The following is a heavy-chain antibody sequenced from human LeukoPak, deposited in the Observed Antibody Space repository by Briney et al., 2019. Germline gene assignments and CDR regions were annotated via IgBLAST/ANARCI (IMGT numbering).Heavy chain of an antibody. CDR2: ISSNGGST. J-gene: IGHJ4*02. Sequence: GGSLRLSCAASGFTFSTYAMHWDRQAPGKGLEYVSAISSNGGSTYYANSVKGRFTISRDNSKNTLYLQMGSLRAEDMAVYYCARVGYSGYDGFDYWGQGTLVTVSS. D-gene: IGHD5-12*01. CDR1: GFTFSTYA. CDR3: ARVGYSGYDGFDY. V-gene: IGHV3-64*01.